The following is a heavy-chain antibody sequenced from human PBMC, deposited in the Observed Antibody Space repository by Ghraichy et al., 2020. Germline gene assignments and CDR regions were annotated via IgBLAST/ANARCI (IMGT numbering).Heavy chain of an antibody. J-gene: IGHJ4*02. CDR1: GGSISSSSYY. V-gene: IGHV4-39*01. CDR2: IYYSGST. CDR3: ASVPLSEMATIGYFDY. D-gene: IGHD5-24*01. Sequence: SETLSLTCTVSGGSISSSSYYWGWIRQPPGKGLEWIGSIYYSGSTYYNPSLKSRVTISVDTSKNEFSLKLSSVTAADTAVYYCASVPLSEMATIGYFDYWGQGTLVTVSS.